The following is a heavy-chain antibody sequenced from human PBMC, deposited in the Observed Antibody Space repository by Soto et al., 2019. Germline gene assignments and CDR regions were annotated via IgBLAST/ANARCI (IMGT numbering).Heavy chain of an antibody. J-gene: IGHJ6*03. CDR2: MNPNRGKT. CDR3: ARARPENTYYYGSVSYYMDYYYMDV. V-gene: IGHV1-8*01. Sequence: GASVKVSCKASGYTFTSYDINWVRQATGQGLEWMGWMNPNRGKTGYAQKFQVRVTMTRNTSISTAYMELSSLRSEDTAVFYCARARPENTYYYGSVSYYMDYYYMDVWGKGTTVTVSS. D-gene: IGHD3-10*01. CDR1: GYTFTSYD.